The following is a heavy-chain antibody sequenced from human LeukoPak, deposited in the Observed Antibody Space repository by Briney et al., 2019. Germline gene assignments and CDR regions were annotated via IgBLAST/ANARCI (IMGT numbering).Heavy chain of an antibody. CDR2: IGHDGSFK. V-gene: IGHV3-33*01. Sequence: PGGSLRLSCAASGFPFSVYGMHWVRQAPGKGLEWVAVIGHDGSFKESADAVKGRFTISRGNPKNTLYLHMSSLRAEDTAVYYCARDLGRGSYVDYWGQGSLVTVSS. D-gene: IGHD3-16*01. CDR3: ARDLGRGSYVDY. J-gene: IGHJ4*02. CDR1: GFPFSVYG.